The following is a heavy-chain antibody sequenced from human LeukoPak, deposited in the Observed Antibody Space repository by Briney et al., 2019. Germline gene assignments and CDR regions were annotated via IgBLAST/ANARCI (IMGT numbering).Heavy chain of an antibody. V-gene: IGHV4-38-2*01. CDR1: GYSISSGYY. Sequence: PSETLSLTCADSGYSISSGYYWGWIRQPPGKGLEWIGSIYHSGSTYYNPSLKSRVTISVDTSKNQFSLKLRSVTAADTAVYYCARHDPVTTDFDYWGQGTLVTVSS. CDR2: IYHSGST. CDR3: ARHDPVTTDFDY. J-gene: IGHJ4*02. D-gene: IGHD4-11*01.